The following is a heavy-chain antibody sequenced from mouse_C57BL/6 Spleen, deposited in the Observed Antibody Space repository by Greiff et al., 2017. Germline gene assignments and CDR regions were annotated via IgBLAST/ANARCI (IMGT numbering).Heavy chain of an antibody. J-gene: IGHJ3*01. CDR1: GYTFTSYW. Sequence: QVQLQQPGAELVKPGASVKLSCKASGYTFTSYWMHWVKQRPGQGLEWIGMIHPNSGSTNYNEKFKSKATLTVDNSSSTAYMQLSSRTSEDSAVEYCASGFAYWGQGTLVTVSA. CDR2: IHPNSGST. CDR3: ASGFAY. V-gene: IGHV1-64*01.